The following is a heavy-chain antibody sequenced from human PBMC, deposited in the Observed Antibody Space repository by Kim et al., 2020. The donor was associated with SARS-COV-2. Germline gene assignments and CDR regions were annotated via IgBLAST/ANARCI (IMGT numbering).Heavy chain of an antibody. D-gene: IGHD4-17*01. Sequence: YAQKFQGRVTISADESTSTAYMELSSRRSEDTDVYYCARDPYGQGRFDYWGQGTLVTVST. J-gene: IGHJ4*02. V-gene: IGHV1-69*01. CDR3: ARDPYGQGRFDY.